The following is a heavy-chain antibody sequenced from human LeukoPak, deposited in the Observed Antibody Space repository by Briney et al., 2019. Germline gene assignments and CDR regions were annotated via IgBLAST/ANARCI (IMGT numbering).Heavy chain of an antibody. J-gene: IGHJ5*02. V-gene: IGHV4-59*01. Sequence: PSETLSLTCTVSGGSISSYYWSWIRQPPRKGLEWIGYIYYSGSTNYNPSLKSRVTISVDTSKNQFSLKLSSVTAADTAVYYCARDLYDSSGYPLNWFDPWGQGTLVTVSS. CDR3: ARDLYDSSGYPLNWFDP. CDR2: IYYSGST. CDR1: GGSISSYY. D-gene: IGHD3-22*01.